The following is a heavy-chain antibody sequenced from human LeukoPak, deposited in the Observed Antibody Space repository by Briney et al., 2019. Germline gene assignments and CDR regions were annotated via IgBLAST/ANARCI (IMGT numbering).Heavy chain of an antibody. CDR2: MNPNSGNT. V-gene: IGHV1-8*01. J-gene: IGHJ5*02. CDR1: GYTFTSYG. CDR3: ARGYDVTIFGVVIYNWFDP. D-gene: IGHD3-3*01. Sequence: ASVKVSCKASGYTFTSYGINWVRQATGQGLEWMGWMNPNSGNTGYAQKFQGRVTMTRNTSISTAYMELSSLRSEDTAVYYCARGYDVTIFGVVIYNWFDPWGQGTLVTVSS.